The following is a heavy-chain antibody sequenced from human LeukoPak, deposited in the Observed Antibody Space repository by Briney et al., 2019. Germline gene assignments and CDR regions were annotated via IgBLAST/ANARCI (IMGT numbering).Heavy chain of an antibody. D-gene: IGHD2-2*01. Sequence: PGGSLRLSCAVSVFTFDDYGMSWVRQAPGKGLEWVSGINWNGGSIGYADSVKGRFTISRDNVKNSLYLQMNSLRAEDTALYYYARGRSTFDYWGQGTLVTVSS. CDR2: INWNGGSI. CDR1: VFTFDDYG. J-gene: IGHJ4*02. CDR3: ARGRSTFDY. V-gene: IGHV3-20*04.